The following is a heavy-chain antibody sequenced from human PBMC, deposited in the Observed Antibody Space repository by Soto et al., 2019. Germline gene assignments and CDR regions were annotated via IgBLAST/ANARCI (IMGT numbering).Heavy chain of an antibody. CDR2: IYYSGRT. J-gene: IGHJ3*02. CDR1: VGSISSSSYY. Sequence: QLQLQESGTGLVKNSENLSLTCTVSVGSISSSSYYWGWIRQPPGKGMEWIGSIYYSGRTYSNPYLMTRDTIAVDTPKYQFTQKLSSVTTGDSAVDDGARSTGNSWYSEFLHAFDMWGQRTMITVPS. V-gene: IGHV4-39*01. D-gene: IGHD6-13*01. CDR3: ARSTGNSWYSEFLHAFDM.